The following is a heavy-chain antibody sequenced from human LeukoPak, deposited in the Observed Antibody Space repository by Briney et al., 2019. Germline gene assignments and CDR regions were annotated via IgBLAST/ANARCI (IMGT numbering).Heavy chain of an antibody. CDR2: INSDGSST. CDR3: ASKYSSSWSLGWFDP. J-gene: IGHJ5*02. Sequence: GGSLRLSCAASGFTFSSYWMHWVRHAPGKGLVWVSRINSDGSSTNYADCVKGRFTIYRDKAKNNMYLQMTSLRAEDTAVYYCASKYSSSWSLGWFDPWGQGTLVTVSS. V-gene: IGHV3-74*01. D-gene: IGHD6-13*01. CDR1: GFTFSSYW.